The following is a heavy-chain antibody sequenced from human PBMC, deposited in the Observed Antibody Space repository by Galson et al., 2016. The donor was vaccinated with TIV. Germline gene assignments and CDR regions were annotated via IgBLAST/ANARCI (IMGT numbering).Heavy chain of an antibody. J-gene: IGHJ3*01. CDR3: ARDRITYTLRGAFNL. CDR1: GFTFNTYT. D-gene: IGHD3-10*01. CDR2: INVSGDRT. V-gene: IGHV3-23*01. Sequence: SLRLSCAASGFTFNTYTMDWVRQAPGKGLEWVSMINVSGDRTYYADSVKGRFTVSRGNSKNTLYLQMNNLRAEDTGIYYCARDRITYTLRGAFNLWGQGTWVTVSS.